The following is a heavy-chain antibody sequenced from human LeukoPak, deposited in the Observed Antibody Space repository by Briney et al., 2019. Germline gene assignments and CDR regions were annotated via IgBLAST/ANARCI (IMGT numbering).Heavy chain of an antibody. Sequence: GGSLRLSCAASGFTFSSYWMHWGRQAPGKGLLWVSRINSYGSTTSYADSVKGRFTISRDNAKSTLYLQMNSLRAEDTAVYYCARCDYSSSSDFDYLGQGTLVTVSS. J-gene: IGHJ4*02. V-gene: IGHV3-74*01. D-gene: IGHD6-6*01. CDR2: INSYGSTT. CDR1: GFTFSSYW. CDR3: ARCDYSSSSDFDY.